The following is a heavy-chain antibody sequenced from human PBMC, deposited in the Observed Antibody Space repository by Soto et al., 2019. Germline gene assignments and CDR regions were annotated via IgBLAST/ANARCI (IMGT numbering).Heavy chain of an antibody. CDR2: IYYSGST. V-gene: IGHV4-59*08. Sequence: SETLSHTCPFSGLSIRSYYWSWIRQPPGKGLEWIGYIYYSGSTNYNPSLKSRVTISVDTSKNQFSLKLSSATAADTAVYYWAKRSLVFDYGARGPLVPVPS. D-gene: IGHD3-16*02. J-gene: IGHJ4*02. CDR3: AKRSLVFDY. CDR1: GLSIRSYY.